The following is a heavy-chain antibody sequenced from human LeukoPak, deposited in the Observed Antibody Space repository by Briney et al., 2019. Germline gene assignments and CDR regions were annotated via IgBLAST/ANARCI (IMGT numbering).Heavy chain of an antibody. Sequence: GGSLRLSCAASGFTFSNAWMSWVRQAPGKGLEWVGRIKSKTDGGTTDYAAPVKGRFTISRDDSKNTLYLQMNSLKTEDTAVYYCTTDVGGSSGYYYYYYMDVWGKGTTVTISS. V-gene: IGHV3-15*01. CDR2: IKSKTDGGTT. J-gene: IGHJ6*03. D-gene: IGHD2-15*01. CDR3: TTDVGGSSGYYYYYYMDV. CDR1: GFTFSNAW.